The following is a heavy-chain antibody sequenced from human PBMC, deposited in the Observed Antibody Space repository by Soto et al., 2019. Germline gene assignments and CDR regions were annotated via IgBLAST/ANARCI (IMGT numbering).Heavy chain of an antibody. CDR1: GGTFSSFG. V-gene: IGHV1-69*01. CDR3: ARDRSMDGYNSRSFDY. D-gene: IGHD5-12*01. Sequence: QVQLVQSGAEVKKPGSSVKVSCQASGGTFSSFGFNWVRQAPGQGLEWMGGIIPLYGTANHAQRFQGRVTISADESTSTVYMELISLRSEDTAIYSCARDRSMDGYNSRSFDYWGQGTLVTVSS. J-gene: IGHJ4*02. CDR2: IIPLYGTA.